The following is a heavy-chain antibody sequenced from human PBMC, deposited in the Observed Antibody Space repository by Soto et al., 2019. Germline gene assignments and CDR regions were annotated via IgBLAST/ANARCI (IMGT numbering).Heavy chain of an antibody. Sequence: SVKVSCKASGGTFSSYAISGVRQAPGQGLEWMGGIIPIFGTANYAQKFQGRVTITADESTSTAYMELSSLRSEDTAVYYCARDLTMVRGLTEGGMDVWGQGTTVTVYS. CDR3: ARDLTMVRGLTEGGMDV. CDR2: IIPIFGTA. V-gene: IGHV1-69*13. CDR1: GGTFSSYA. D-gene: IGHD3-10*01. J-gene: IGHJ6*02.